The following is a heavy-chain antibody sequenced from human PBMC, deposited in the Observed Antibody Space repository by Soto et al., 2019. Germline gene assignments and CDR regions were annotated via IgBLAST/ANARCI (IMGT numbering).Heavy chain of an antibody. Sequence: GGSLRLSCAASGFTFSSYAMSWVRQAPGKGLEWVSAISGSGGSTYYADSVKGRFTVSRDNSKNTLYLQMNSLRAEDTAVYYCAKSPTVTNLRYWGQGTLVTVSS. CDR2: ISGSGGST. CDR3: AKSPTVTNLRY. CDR1: GFTFSSYA. J-gene: IGHJ4*02. V-gene: IGHV3-23*01. D-gene: IGHD4-4*01.